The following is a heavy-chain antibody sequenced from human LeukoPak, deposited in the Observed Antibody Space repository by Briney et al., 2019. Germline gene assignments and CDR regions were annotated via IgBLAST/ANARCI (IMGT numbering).Heavy chain of an antibody. Sequence: GGSLRLSCAASGFTFSSYGMHWVRQAPGKGLEWVAFIRYDGSNKYYAGSVKGRFTISRGNSKNTLYLQMNSLRPEDTALYYCARDLEGSDFWSGYPDYWGQGTLVTVSS. CDR2: IRYDGSNK. CDR1: GFTFSSYG. J-gene: IGHJ4*02. CDR3: ARDLEGSDFWSGYPDY. D-gene: IGHD3-3*01. V-gene: IGHV3-30*02.